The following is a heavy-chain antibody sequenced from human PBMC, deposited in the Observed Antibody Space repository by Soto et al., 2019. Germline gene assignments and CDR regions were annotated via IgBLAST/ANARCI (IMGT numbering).Heavy chain of an antibody. J-gene: IGHJ6*02. CDR1: GFTFNYYP. D-gene: IGHD6-19*01. Sequence: GGSLRLSCAASGFTFNYYPMHWVRQAPGKGLEWVAVVSFDGSNKNYADSVKGRFTISKDNSKNTLYLQMNSLRREDTAVYYCARLPGSLVAVLYIYPLDGREAMSDVDVWGQGTTVTVSS. V-gene: IGHV3-30-3*01. CDR2: VSFDGSNK. CDR3: ARLPGSLVAVLYIYPLDGREAMSDVDV.